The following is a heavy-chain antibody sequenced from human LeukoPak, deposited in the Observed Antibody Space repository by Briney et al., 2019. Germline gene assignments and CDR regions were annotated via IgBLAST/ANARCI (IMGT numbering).Heavy chain of an antibody. CDR3: ARGAPLVAVTTGAFDI. Sequence: AGGSLRLSCAASGFTFISYEMNWVRQAPGKGLEWISYIDSISTTIYSADSVRGRFTISRDNAKNSVYLQMNCLRVEDTAIYYCARGAPLVAVTTGAFDIWGQGTMVTVSS. CDR1: GFTFISYE. D-gene: IGHD2-15*01. CDR2: IDSISTTI. V-gene: IGHV3-48*03. J-gene: IGHJ3*02.